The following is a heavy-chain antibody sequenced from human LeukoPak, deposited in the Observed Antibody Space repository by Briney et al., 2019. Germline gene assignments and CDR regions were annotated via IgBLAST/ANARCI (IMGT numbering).Heavy chain of an antibody. CDR1: GFTFSAYA. J-gene: IGHJ3*02. CDR2: ISSNGAKT. CDR3: ARDRFDGSRDQSDASDI. D-gene: IGHD3-9*01. V-gene: IGHV3-64*04. Sequence: GGSLRLSCSVPGFTFSAYAMHWVRQAPGRGLQYVSSISSNGAKTYYADSVKGRFTISRDNAKNSLYLQMNSLRAEDTAVYYCARDRFDGSRDQSDASDIWGQGTMVTVSS.